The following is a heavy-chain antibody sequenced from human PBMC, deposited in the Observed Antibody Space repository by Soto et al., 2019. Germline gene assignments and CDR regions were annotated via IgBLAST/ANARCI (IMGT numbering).Heavy chain of an antibody. D-gene: IGHD1-1*01. CDR3: ARGRYGDY. CDR2: ISAHNGNT. V-gene: IGHV1-18*01. Sequence: QVHLVQSGAEVKKPGASVKVSCKASGYTFTSYGITWVRQAPGQGLEWMGWISAHNGNTEYAQKLQGRVTVTRDTSTSTAYMEPRSRRSDDTAMYYGARGRYGDYWGQGALVTVSS. J-gene: IGHJ4*02. CDR1: GYTFTSYG.